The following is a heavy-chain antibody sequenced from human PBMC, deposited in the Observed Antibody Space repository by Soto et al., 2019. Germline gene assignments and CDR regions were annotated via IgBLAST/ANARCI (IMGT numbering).Heavy chain of an antibody. Sequence: GSLRLSCAASGFTFSSYSMNWVRQAPGKGLEWVSSISSSSSYIYYADSVKGRFTISRDNAKNSLYLQMNSLRAEDTAVYYCARGFIEGGYYYYGMDVWGQGTTVTVSS. CDR3: ARGFIEGGYYYYGMDV. CDR2: ISSSSSYI. D-gene: IGHD3-16*02. J-gene: IGHJ6*02. CDR1: GFTFSSYS. V-gene: IGHV3-21*01.